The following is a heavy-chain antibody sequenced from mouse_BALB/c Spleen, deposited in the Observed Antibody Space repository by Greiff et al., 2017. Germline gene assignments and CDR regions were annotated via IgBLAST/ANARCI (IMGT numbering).Heavy chain of an antibody. CDR2: IRNKANGYTT. J-gene: IGHJ1*01. CDR3: ARDRGWLRGYLDV. D-gene: IGHD2-2*01. V-gene: IGHV7-3*02. Sequence: EVKLMESGGGLVQPGGTLRLSCAPSGFTFTDYYMSWVRQPPGKALEWLGFIRNKANGYTTEYSASVKGRFTISRDNSQSILYLQMNPLRAEDSATYYCARDRGWLRGYLDVWGAGTTVTVAA. CDR1: GFTFTDYY.